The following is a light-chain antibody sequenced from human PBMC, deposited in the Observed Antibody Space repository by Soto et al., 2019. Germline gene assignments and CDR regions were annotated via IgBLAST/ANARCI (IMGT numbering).Light chain of an antibody. CDR3: QQYGDSPLT. CDR1: ENFSSSY. V-gene: IGKV3-20*01. J-gene: IGKJ3*01. CDR2: GAS. Sequence: EIVLTQSPGTLSLSPGERATLSCRASENFSSSYLAWYQQKPGQAPRLLIYGASSRATGIPDRFSGSVSGTDFALTISRLEPEDFGVYYCQQYGDSPLTSGPGTKVDIK.